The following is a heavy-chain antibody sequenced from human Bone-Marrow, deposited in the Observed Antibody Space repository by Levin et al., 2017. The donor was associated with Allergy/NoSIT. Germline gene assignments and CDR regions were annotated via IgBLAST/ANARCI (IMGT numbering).Heavy chain of an antibody. V-gene: IGHV4-59*01. CDR2: IYYSGST. J-gene: IGHJ4*02. CDR3: ARGQQWLVKYYFDY. CDR1: GGSISSYY. D-gene: IGHD6-19*01. Sequence: MTSETLSLTCTVSGGSISSYYWSWIRQPPGKGLEWIGYIYYSGSTNYNPSLKSRVTISVDTSKNQFSLKLSSVTAADTAVYYCARGQQWLVKYYFDYWGQGTLVTVSS.